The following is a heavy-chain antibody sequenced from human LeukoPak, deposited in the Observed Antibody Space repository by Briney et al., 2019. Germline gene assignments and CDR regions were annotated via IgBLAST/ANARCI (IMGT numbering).Heavy chain of an antibody. CDR2: ISSSGSTI. J-gene: IGHJ6*03. CDR3: AKGSKGLGSGSYFSRYHYMDV. D-gene: IGHD3-10*01. CDR1: GFTFSSYE. V-gene: IGHV3-48*03. Sequence: GGSLRLSCAASGFTFSSYEMNWVRQAPGKGLEWVSYISSSGSTIYYADSVKGRFTISRDNAKNSLYLQMNSLRAEDTAVCYCAKGSKGLGSGSYFSRYHYMDVWGKGTTVTMSS.